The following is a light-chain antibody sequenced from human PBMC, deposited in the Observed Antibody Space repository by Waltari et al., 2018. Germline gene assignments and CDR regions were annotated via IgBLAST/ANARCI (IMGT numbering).Light chain of an antibody. CDR3: QSFDSSLSASV. CDR1: SSNFGAGYD. J-gene: IGLJ3*02. V-gene: IGLV1-40*01. CDR2: GNT. Sequence: QPVLTQPPSMSGAPGQKVTIPCTGGSSNFGAGYDVQWYQQFPGTAPKLLIFGNTIRPAGVPGRFSGSRSGTSASLAIAGLQSEDEAVYYCQSFDSSLSASVFGIGTKLTVL.